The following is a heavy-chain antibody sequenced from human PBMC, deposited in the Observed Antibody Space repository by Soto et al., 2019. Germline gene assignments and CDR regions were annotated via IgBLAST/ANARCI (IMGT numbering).Heavy chain of an antibody. CDR1: GFSISSGGYS. J-gene: IGHJ4*02. D-gene: IGHD2-2*01. Sequence: SETLSLTCAFSGFSISSGGYSWSWIRQPPGKGLEWIGYMYHSGSTYYNPSLKSRVTISIDRSKNQFSLRLSSVTAADTAVYYRARVPDYWGQGILVTVSS. V-gene: IGHV4-30-2*01. CDR2: MYHSGST. CDR3: ARVPDY.